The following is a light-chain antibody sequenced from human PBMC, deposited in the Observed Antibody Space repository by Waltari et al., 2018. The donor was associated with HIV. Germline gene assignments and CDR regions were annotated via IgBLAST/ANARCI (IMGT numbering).Light chain of an antibody. CDR2: GAS. V-gene: IGKV3-20*01. CDR3: QQYDTSFT. CDR1: QSVSSSF. Sequence: EIVLTQSPGTLSLSPGERATLSCRASQSVSSSFLAWYQQKPGQAPRLLIYGASNRATGIPDRFSGSGSGTDFTLTISRMEPEDFALYFCQQYDTSFTFGPGTKVDIK. J-gene: IGKJ3*01.